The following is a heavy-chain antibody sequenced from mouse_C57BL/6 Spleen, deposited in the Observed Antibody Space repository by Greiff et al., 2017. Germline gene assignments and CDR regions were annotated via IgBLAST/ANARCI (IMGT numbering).Heavy chain of an antibody. D-gene: IGHD2-4*01. CDR2: IYPRSGNT. Sequence: QVQLQQSGAELARPGASVKLSCKASGYTFTSYGISWVKQRTGQGLEWIGEIYPRSGNTYYNEKFKGKATLTADKSSSTAYMELRSLTSEDSAVYFCARSWDYDEAYYAMDYWGQGTSVTVSS. V-gene: IGHV1-81*01. CDR3: ARSWDYDEAYYAMDY. CDR1: GYTFTSYG. J-gene: IGHJ4*01.